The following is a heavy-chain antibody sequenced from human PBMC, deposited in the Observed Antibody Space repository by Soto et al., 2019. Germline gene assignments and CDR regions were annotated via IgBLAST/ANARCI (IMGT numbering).Heavy chain of an antibody. Sequence: PGESLKISCKGSGYSFTSYWIGWVRQMPGKGLEWMGIIYPGDSDTRYSPSFQGQVTISADKSISTAYLQWSSLKASDTAMYYCARGSWYRPRPNWFDHWGQGTLVTVSS. CDR1: GYSFTSYW. D-gene: IGHD6-13*01. CDR3: ARGSWYRPRPNWFDH. V-gene: IGHV5-51*01. J-gene: IGHJ5*02. CDR2: IYPGDSDT.